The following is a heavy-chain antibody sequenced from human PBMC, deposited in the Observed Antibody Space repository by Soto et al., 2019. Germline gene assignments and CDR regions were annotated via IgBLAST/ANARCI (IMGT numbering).Heavy chain of an antibody. CDR1: GFTFRDFG. CDR3: TRERHYYDGTGSSKGNAFDI. D-gene: IGHD3-22*01. V-gene: IGHV3-33*01. Sequence: QVQVVESGGGVVQPGTSLRLSCTASGFTFRDFGMHWVRQAPGKGLEWVAVIWHDGSNRYYADSVKGRFTISRDNSKKTLYLHLNSRGAEDTAMYYCTRERHYYDGTGSSKGNAFDIWGQGTMVTVSS. CDR2: IWHDGSNR. J-gene: IGHJ3*02.